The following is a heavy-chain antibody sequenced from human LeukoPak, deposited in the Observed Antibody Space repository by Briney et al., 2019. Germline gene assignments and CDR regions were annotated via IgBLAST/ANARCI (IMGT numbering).Heavy chain of an antibody. D-gene: IGHD2-15*01. CDR1: GYTFTGDY. Sequence: GASVKVSCKASGYTFTGDYMHWVRQAPGQGLEWMGWIYPSHGGTTYAQKFQGRVTMTRDTSITTAYMELSRLRSDDTALNFCIYIKGGYFQRWGQGTLVTVSS. V-gene: IGHV1-2*02. CDR3: IYIKGGYFQR. CDR2: IYPSHGGT. J-gene: IGHJ1*01.